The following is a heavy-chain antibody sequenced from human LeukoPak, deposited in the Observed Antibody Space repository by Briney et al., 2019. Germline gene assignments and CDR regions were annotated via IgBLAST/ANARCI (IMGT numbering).Heavy chain of an antibody. V-gene: IGHV1-69*04. D-gene: IGHD1-26*01. CDR2: IIPIFGIA. J-gene: IGHJ5*02. CDR3: AREVKGGYYRLNWFEP. Sequence: SVKVSCKASGGTFSSYAISWVRQAPGQGLEWMGRIIPIFGIANYAQKFQGRVTITADKSTSTAYMELSRLRSEDTAVYYCAREVKGGYYRLNWFEPWGEDTLVTVS. CDR1: GGTFSSYA.